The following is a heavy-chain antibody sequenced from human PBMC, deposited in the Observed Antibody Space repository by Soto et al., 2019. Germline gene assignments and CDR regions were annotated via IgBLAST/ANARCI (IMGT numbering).Heavy chain of an antibody. Sequence: GGSLRLSCAASGFTFSGSAMHWVRQASGKGLEWVGRIRSKANSYATAYAASVKGRFTISRDDSKNTAYLQMNSLKTEDTAVYYCTRHEALCSGGSCYSAGSDYWGQGTLVTVSS. CDR1: GFTFSGSA. CDR3: TRHEALCSGGSCYSAGSDY. V-gene: IGHV3-73*01. CDR2: IRSKANSYAT. J-gene: IGHJ4*02. D-gene: IGHD2-15*01.